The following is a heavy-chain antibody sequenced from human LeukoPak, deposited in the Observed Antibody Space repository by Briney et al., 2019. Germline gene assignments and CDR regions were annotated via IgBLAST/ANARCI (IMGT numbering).Heavy chain of an antibody. V-gene: IGHV1-69*06. D-gene: IGHD2-15*01. Sequence: SVKVSCKASGGTFSSYAVSWVRQAPGQGLEWMGGIIPIFGTANYAQKFQGRVTITADKSTSTAYMELSSLRSEDTAVYYCARYCSGGSCYSYFDYWGQGTLVTVSS. CDR2: IIPIFGTA. J-gene: IGHJ4*02. CDR1: GGTFSSYA. CDR3: ARYCSGGSCYSYFDY.